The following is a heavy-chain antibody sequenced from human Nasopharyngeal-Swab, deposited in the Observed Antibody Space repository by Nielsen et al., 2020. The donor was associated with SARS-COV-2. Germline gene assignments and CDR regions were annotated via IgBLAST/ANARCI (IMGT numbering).Heavy chain of an antibody. V-gene: IGHV4-59*01. D-gene: IGHD3-22*01. J-gene: IGHJ4*02. Sequence: GSLRLSCTVSGGSISRYYWSWIRQPPGKGLEWIGYIYYSGSTNYNPSLKSRVTISVDTSKNQFSLKLSSVTAADTAVYYCAREQYYYDSSGYYGPTGVDYWGQGTLVTVSS. CDR1: GGSISRYY. CDR3: AREQYYYDSSGYYGPTGVDY. CDR2: IYYSGST.